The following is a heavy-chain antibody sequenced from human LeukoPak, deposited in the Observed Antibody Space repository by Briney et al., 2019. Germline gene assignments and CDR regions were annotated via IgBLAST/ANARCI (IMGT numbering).Heavy chain of an antibody. J-gene: IGHJ3*02. V-gene: IGHV3-48*01. Sequence: GGSLRLSCAASGFTFSSYSMNWVRQAPGKGLEWVSYISSSSSTIYYADSVKGRFTISRDNAKNSLYLQMNSLRAEDTAVYYCARAERPVVVNDAFDIWGQGTMVTVSS. CDR1: GFTFSSYS. D-gene: IGHD3-22*01. CDR3: ARAERPVVVNDAFDI. CDR2: ISSSSSTI.